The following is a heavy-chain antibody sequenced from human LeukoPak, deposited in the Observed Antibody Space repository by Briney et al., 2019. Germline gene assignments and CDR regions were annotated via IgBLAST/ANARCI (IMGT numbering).Heavy chain of an antibody. V-gene: IGHV4-59*08. CDR1: GDSISSYY. Sequence: SETLSLTCTVSGDSISSYYWTWIRQPPGKGLDWIGYIFYSGSTNYNPSLKSRVTISVDTSKNQFSLKLSSVTAADTAVYYCARHFFPAVYYYYMDVWGKGTTVTVSS. D-gene: IGHD3-3*01. CDR2: IFYSGST. CDR3: ARHFFPAVYYYYMDV. J-gene: IGHJ6*03.